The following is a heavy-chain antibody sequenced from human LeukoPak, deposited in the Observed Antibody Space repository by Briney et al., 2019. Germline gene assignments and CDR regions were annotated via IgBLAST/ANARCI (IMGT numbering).Heavy chain of an antibody. J-gene: IGHJ4*02. D-gene: IGHD2-15*01. CDR1: GDSVSNGNYY. Sequence: SETLSLTCTVSGDSVSNGNYYWSWLRQPPGKALEWIGYIYYTGNTYYNPSLEGRVTISVDTSKNHFSVKLSSVTAADTAVYYCATRGCSGGTCYLDYWGQGTLVTVSS. V-gene: IGHV4-61*03. CDR3: ATRGCSGGTCYLDY. CDR2: IYYTGNT.